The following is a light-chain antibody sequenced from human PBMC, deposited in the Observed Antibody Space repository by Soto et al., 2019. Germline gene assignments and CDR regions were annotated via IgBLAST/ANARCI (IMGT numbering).Light chain of an antibody. CDR2: EAS. CDR3: QQYNNWPPIT. J-gene: IGKJ5*01. CDR1: QSVARK. V-gene: IGKV3-15*01. Sequence: EIVMTQSPATLSLSPGERATLSCRSSQSVARKLAWYQQKPGQAHRLLIHEASIRATGIPARFSGSGSGTEFTLTISSLQSEDFAVYYCQQYNNWPPITFGQGTRLEIK.